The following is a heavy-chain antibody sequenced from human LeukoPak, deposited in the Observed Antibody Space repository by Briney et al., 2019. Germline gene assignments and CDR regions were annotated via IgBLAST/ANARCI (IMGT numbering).Heavy chain of an antibody. CDR3: ARDRSPYLGSSDLDY. V-gene: IGHV3-30*04. J-gene: IGHJ4*02. CDR2: ISYDGSNK. D-gene: IGHD6-25*01. CDR1: GFTFSSYA. Sequence: GGSLRLSCAASGFTFSSYAMHWVRQAPGKGLEWVAVISYDGSNKYYADSVKGRFTISRDNSKNTLYLQMNSLRAEDTAVYCCARDRSPYLGSSDLDYWGQGTLVTVSS.